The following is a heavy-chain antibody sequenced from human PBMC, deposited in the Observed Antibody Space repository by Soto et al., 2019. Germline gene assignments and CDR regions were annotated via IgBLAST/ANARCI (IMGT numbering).Heavy chain of an antibody. Sequence: QLQLQESGPGLVKPSETLSLTCTVSGGSISSSSYYWGWIRHPPGKGLEWIGSIFYSGSTYYNPSLKSRVTISVDTSKNQFSLKLSSVTAADTAVYYCARSPGTRITMIVLAFDIWGQGTMVTVSS. CDR2: IFYSGST. CDR1: GGSISSSSYY. V-gene: IGHV4-39*01. CDR3: ARSPGTRITMIVLAFDI. D-gene: IGHD3-22*01. J-gene: IGHJ3*02.